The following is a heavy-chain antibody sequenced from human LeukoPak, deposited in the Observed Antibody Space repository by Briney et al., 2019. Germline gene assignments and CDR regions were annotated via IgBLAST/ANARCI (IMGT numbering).Heavy chain of an antibody. Sequence: GGSPRLSCAASGFTFSSYAMHWVRQAPGKGLEWVAVISYDGSNKYYADSVKGRFTISRDNSKNTLYLQMNSLRAEDTAVYYCARGLRWYYYDSSGYSTGPFDYWGQGTLVTVSS. CDR3: ARGLRWYYYDSSGYSTGPFDY. V-gene: IGHV3-30-3*01. J-gene: IGHJ4*02. D-gene: IGHD3-22*01. CDR2: ISYDGSNK. CDR1: GFTFSSYA.